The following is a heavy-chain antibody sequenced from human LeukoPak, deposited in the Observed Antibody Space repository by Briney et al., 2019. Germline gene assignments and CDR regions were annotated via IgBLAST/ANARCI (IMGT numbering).Heavy chain of an antibody. CDR3: VGESAYYYMDV. V-gene: IGHV4-59*08. CDR1: GGSISSYY. CDR2: IYYSGST. D-gene: IGHD3-10*01. J-gene: IGHJ6*03. Sequence: SETLSLTCTVSGGSISSYYWSWIRQPPGKGLEWIGYIYYSGSTNYNPSLKSRVTISVDTSKNQFSLKLSSVTAADTAVYYCVGESAYYYMDVWGKGTTVTISS.